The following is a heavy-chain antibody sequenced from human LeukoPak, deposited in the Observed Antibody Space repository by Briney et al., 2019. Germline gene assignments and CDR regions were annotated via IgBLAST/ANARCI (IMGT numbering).Heavy chain of an antibody. D-gene: IGHD6-13*01. CDR3: ANARKQRLVLY. J-gene: IGHJ4*02. V-gene: IGHV3-7*03. CDR2: MNRDGSEK. CDR1: GFTFR. Sequence: GGSLRLSCAASGFTFRMSWVRQAPGKGLEWVANMNRDGSEKNYVDSMKGRFTISRDNAKNSLYLQMNSLRAEDTAVYYCANARKQRLVLYWGQGTLVTVSS.